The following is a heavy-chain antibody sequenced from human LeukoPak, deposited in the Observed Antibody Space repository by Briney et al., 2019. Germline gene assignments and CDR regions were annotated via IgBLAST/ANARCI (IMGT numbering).Heavy chain of an antibody. V-gene: IGHV4-59*01. CDR2: IYYSGTTT. CDR1: GGSISNSY. J-gene: IGHJ4*02. CDR3: ARGFDSKSTYFDY. D-gene: IGHD5-12*01. Sequence: SSETLSLSCTVSGGSISNSYWNWIRQPPGKGLEWIGYIYYSGTTTNYSPSLRSRVTISVDTSKNQFSLRLTSVTAADTAVYYCARGFDSKSTYFDYWGQGTLVTVSS.